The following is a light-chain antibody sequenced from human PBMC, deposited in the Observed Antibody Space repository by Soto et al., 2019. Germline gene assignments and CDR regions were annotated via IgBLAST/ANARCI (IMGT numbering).Light chain of an antibody. V-gene: IGKV3-15*01. CDR1: QSINNN. Sequence: EIVMTQSPATLSVSPGERATLSCRASQSINNNLAWYQQKRGQGPSLLIYGASSRATATPVRLRGSGSGTWFTLSISSLQSEDFAIYYCQEYNDWPLTVGGGTQVEIK. J-gene: IGKJ4*01. CDR2: GAS. CDR3: QEYNDWPLT.